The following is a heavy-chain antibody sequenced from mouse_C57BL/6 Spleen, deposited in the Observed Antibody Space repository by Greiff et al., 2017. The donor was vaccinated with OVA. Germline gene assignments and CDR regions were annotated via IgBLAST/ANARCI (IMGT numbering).Heavy chain of an antibody. Sequence: VQLQQSGPELVKPGASVKISCKASGYAFSSSWMNWVKQRPGKGLEWIGRIYPGDGDTNYNGKFKGKATLTADKSSSTAYMQLSSLTSEDSAVYFCARRDSDAMDYWGQGTSVTVSS. V-gene: IGHV1-82*01. J-gene: IGHJ4*01. CDR3: ARRDSDAMDY. CDR2: IYPGDGDT. CDR1: GYAFSSSW. D-gene: IGHD3-1*01.